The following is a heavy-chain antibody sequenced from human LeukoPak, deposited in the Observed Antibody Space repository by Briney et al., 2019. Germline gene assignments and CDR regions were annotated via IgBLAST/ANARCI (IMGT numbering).Heavy chain of an antibody. CDR2: TMPDGSVK. V-gene: IGHV3-7*01. J-gene: IGHJ4*02. CDR3: TTIAASDIDY. Sequence: GGSLRLSCAASGFTFTTYWMSWVRQAPGRGLEWVANTMPDGSVKNYLDSVKGRFTISRDNTKNLLYLEMNSLTVEDTALYYCTTIAASDIDYRGQGTLVTVSS. CDR1: GFTFTTYW. D-gene: IGHD6-25*01.